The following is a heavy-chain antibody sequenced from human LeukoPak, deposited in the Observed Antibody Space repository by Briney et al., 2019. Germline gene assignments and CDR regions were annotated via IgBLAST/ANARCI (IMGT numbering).Heavy chain of an antibody. Sequence: SETLSLTCTVSGGSISSYYWSWIRQPPGKGLEWIGFIYYSGSTNYNPSLKSRVTISVDTSKNQFSLKLSSVTAADTAVYYYARDKSSGYFNWFDPWGQGTLVTASS. D-gene: IGHD3-22*01. V-gene: IGHV4-59*01. J-gene: IGHJ5*02. CDR2: IYYSGST. CDR1: GGSISSYY. CDR3: ARDKSSGYFNWFDP.